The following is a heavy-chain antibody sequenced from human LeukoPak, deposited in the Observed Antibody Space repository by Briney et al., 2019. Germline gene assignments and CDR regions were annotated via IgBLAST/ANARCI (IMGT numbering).Heavy chain of an antibody. D-gene: IGHD2-15*01. CDR3: ARGNGYCSGGSCYPAKYYYYYYGMDV. V-gene: IGHV1-69*06. CDR1: GGTFSSHA. J-gene: IGHJ6*04. Sequence: SVKVSCKASGGTFSSHAISSVPEAPGQGLEWMGGIIPIFGTVNYAQKLQGRVTITADKSTSTGYMELSSLRSEDTAVYYCARGNGYCSGGSCYPAKYYYYYYGMDVWGKGTTVTVSS. CDR2: IIPIFGTV.